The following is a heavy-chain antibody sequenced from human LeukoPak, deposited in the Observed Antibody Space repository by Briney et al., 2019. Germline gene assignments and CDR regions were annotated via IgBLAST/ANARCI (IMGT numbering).Heavy chain of an antibody. CDR1: GGSISSYY. CDR3: ARHQRGNSDAFDI. J-gene: IGHJ3*02. D-gene: IGHD4-23*01. Sequence: PSETLSLTCTVSGGSISSYYWSWIRQPPGKGLEWIGYIYYSGSTNYNPSLKSRVTTSVDTSKNQFSLKLSSVTAADTAVYYCARHQRGNSDAFDIWGQGTMVTVSS. CDR2: IYYSGST. V-gene: IGHV4-59*01.